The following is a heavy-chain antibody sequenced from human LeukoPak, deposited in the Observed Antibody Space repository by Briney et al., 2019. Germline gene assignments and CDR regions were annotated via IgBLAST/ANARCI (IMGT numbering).Heavy chain of an antibody. Sequence: PGGSLRLSCAASGFTFSSYEMSWVRQAPGKGLEWVSVISISGSTYYADSVKGRFTISRDNSKNTLYLQMNSLGVEDTAVYYCAGRITVANTLEFWGQGTLVTVSS. V-gene: IGHV3-23*01. CDR2: ISISGST. CDR3: AGRITVANTLEF. J-gene: IGHJ4*02. D-gene: IGHD6-19*01. CDR1: GFTFSSYE.